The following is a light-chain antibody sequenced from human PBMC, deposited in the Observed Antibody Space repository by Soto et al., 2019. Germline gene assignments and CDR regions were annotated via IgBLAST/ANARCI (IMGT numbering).Light chain of an antibody. CDR3: QQSYTTPRGYT. J-gene: IGKJ2*01. Sequence: DIPMTQSPSSLSASVGDRVTITCRASQSIINYLNWYQQKPGKAPKLLIYAASSLQSGVPSRFSGSGSGTDFTLTISSLQPEDFATYYCQQSYTTPRGYTFGQGTKLEIK. CDR1: QSIINY. V-gene: IGKV1-39*01. CDR2: AAS.